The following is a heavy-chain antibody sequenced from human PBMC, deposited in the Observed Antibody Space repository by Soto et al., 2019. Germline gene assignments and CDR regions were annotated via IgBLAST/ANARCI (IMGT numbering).Heavy chain of an antibody. Sequence: QVQLQESGPGLVKPSQTLSLTCTVSAGSITSDEYYWNWIRYRPGKGLEWIGFIHHTGSTFYNPSLGGRASLSLASSVRPFSLNLASVTVADTAVYYCARRPTGSGSSFFDYWGPGTLVTVSS. D-gene: IGHD3-10*01. J-gene: IGHJ4*02. CDR1: AGSITSDEYY. CDR3: ARRPTGSGSSFFDY. CDR2: IHHTGST. V-gene: IGHV4-31*03.